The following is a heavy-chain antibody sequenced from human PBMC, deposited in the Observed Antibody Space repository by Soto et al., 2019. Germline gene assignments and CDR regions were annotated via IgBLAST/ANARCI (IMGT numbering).Heavy chain of an antibody. CDR1: GGSISSYY. V-gene: IGHV4-59*08. CDR3: ARRYGGTFDY. J-gene: IGHJ4*02. CDR2: IYYSGST. D-gene: IGHD2-15*01. Sequence: SETLSLTCTVSGGSISSYYWSWIRQPPGKGLEWIGYIYYSGSTNYDPSLKSRVTISVDTSKNQFSLKLSSVTAADTAVYYCARRYGGTFDYWGQGTLVTVSS.